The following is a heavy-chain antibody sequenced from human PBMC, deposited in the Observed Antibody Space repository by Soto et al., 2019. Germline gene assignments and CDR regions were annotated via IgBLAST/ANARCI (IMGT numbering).Heavy chain of an antibody. J-gene: IGHJ5*02. CDR3: AGGTPAFDP. V-gene: IGHV4-61*01. CDR2: IHYSGST. Sequence: PSETLSLTCTVSGGSVSSGSYYWSWIRQPPGKGLEWIGYIHYSGSTNYNPSLKRRVTISVDTSKNQFSLKLSSVTAADTAVYYCAGGTPAFDPWGQGTLVTVSS. CDR1: GGSVSSGSYY.